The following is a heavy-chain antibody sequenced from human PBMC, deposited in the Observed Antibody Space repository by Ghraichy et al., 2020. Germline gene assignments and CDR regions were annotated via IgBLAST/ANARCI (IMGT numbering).Heavy chain of an antibody. CDR2: ISGSGGST. J-gene: IGHJ4*02. Sequence: GGSLRLSCAASGFTFSSYAMSWVRQAPGKGLEWVSAISGSGGSTYYADSVKGRFTISRDNSKNTLYLQMNSLRAEDTAVYYCAKDGYSSSWYVTNHFDYWGQGTLVTVSS. D-gene: IGHD6-13*01. CDR3: AKDGYSSSWYVTNHFDY. CDR1: GFTFSSYA. V-gene: IGHV3-23*01.